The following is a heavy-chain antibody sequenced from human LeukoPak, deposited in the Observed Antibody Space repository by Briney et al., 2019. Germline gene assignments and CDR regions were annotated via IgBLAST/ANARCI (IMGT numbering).Heavy chain of an antibody. CDR2: INPSGGST. V-gene: IGHV1-46*01. J-gene: IGHJ4*02. CDR1: GYTFTSYY. D-gene: IGHD2-21*02. Sequence: GASGKVSCKASGYTFTSYYMHWVRQAPGQGLEWMGIINPSGGSTSHAQKFQGRVTMTRDTSTSTVYMELSSLRSEDTAVYYCARDRGVTPFDYWGQGTLVTVSS. CDR3: ARDRGVTPFDY.